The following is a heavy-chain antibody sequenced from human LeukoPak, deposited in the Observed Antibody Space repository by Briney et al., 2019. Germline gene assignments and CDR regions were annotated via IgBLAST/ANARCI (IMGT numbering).Heavy chain of an antibody. Sequence: PGGSLRLSCVASGVTFGTYGLHWVRQAPGKGLEWVAFIRFDGSDKYYADSVKGRFTISRDSSKNTLYLQMNSLRIEDTAMYYCAKVLPLTFYYMDVWGKGTTVTVSS. V-gene: IGHV3-30*02. CDR1: GVTFGTYG. D-gene: IGHD4/OR15-4a*01. CDR2: IRFDGSDK. CDR3: AKVLPLTFYYMDV. J-gene: IGHJ6*03.